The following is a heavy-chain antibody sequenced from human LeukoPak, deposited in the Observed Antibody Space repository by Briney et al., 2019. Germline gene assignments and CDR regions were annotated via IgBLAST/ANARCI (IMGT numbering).Heavy chain of an antibody. D-gene: IGHD6-19*01. V-gene: IGHV1-18*01. CDR3: ARVGYSSGWYRGVIQLFDY. CDR2: ISAYNGNT. CDR1: GYTFTSYG. Sequence: GASVKVSCKASGYTFTSYGISWVRQAPGQGLEWMGWISAYNGNTNYAQKFQGRVTMTRDTSISTAFMELSRLRSDDTAVYYCARVGYSSGWYRGVIQLFDYWGQGTLVTVSS. J-gene: IGHJ4*02.